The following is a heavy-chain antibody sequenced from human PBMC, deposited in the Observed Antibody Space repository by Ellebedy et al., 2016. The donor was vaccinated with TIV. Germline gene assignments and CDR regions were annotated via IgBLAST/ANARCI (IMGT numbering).Heavy chain of an antibody. J-gene: IGHJ4*02. CDR2: INPSSGST. Sequence: AASVKVSCKASGYTFTTYYVHWVRQAPGQGLEWMGVINPSSGSTGYAQKFQGRVTVTRDTSTSIVYMELSRLKSDDTAVYYCARAIVSSLPAAIRYWGQGTLVTVSS. CDR1: GYTFTTYY. CDR3: ARAIVSSLPAAIRY. V-gene: IGHV1-46*01. D-gene: IGHD2-2*01.